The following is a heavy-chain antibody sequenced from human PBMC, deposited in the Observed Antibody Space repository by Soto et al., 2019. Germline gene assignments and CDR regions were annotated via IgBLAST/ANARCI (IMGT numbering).Heavy chain of an antibody. J-gene: IGHJ4*02. CDR1: GFSFNTYG. Sequence: GGSLRLSCAASGFSFNTYGMYWVRQAPGKGLEWVAAISYDGSNQYHADSVKGRFTISRDNSKSTLYLQMNSLRVEDTAVYYCAKVFSPEGGNYFDYWGQGTLVTVSS. CDR2: ISYDGSNQ. V-gene: IGHV3-30*18. CDR3: AKVFSPEGGNYFDY.